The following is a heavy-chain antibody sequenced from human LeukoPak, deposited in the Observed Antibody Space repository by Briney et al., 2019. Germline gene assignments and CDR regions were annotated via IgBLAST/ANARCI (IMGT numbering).Heavy chain of an antibody. J-gene: IGHJ4*02. CDR1: GGSISSGSYY. Sequence: SETLSLTCTVSGGSISSGSYYWSWIRQPPGKGLEWIGSIYHSGSTYYNPSLKSRVTISVDTSKNQFSLKLSSVTAADTAVYYCARAHSSSWFLFDYWGQGTLVTVSS. CDR3: ARAHSSSWFLFDY. CDR2: IYHSGST. D-gene: IGHD6-13*01. V-gene: IGHV4-39*07.